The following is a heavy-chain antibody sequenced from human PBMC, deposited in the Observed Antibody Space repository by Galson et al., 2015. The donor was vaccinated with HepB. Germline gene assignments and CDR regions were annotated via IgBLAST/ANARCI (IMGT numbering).Heavy chain of an antibody. D-gene: IGHD3-22*01. J-gene: IGHJ4*02. CDR2: FSWNSGTI. CDR3: ARARCDSSGYSFDY. CDR1: GFTFDDYA. Sequence: SLRLSCAASGFTFDDYAMWVRQAPGKGLDWVSGFSWNSGTIAYAESVKGRFTISRDNAKNSLYLQMNSLRAEDTAVYYCARARCDSSGYSFDYWGQGTLVTVSS. V-gene: IGHV3-9*01.